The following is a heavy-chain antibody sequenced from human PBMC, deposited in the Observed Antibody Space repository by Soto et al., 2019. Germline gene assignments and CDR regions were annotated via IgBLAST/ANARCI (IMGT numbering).Heavy chain of an antibody. J-gene: IGHJ4*02. CDR2: IYFDGITT. CDR1: GFTFNTHW. Sequence: GSLRLSCAASGFTFNTHWMHWVRQAPGKGLVWVSRIYFDGITTNYADSVKGRLTVSRDNAKNTVYLHVNTLRDEDTAVYYCARGGAMGVDYWGQGTLVTVSS. D-gene: IGHD1-26*01. V-gene: IGHV3-74*01. CDR3: ARGGAMGVDY.